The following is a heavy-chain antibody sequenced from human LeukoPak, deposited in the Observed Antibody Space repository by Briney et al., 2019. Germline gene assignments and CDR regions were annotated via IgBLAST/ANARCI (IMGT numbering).Heavy chain of an antibody. CDR2: SMGSGGST. V-gene: IGHV3-23*01. CDR3: AKDGHGSRRGNDFDY. D-gene: IGHD6-13*01. CDR1: GFTFSSYA. J-gene: IGHJ4*02. Sequence: GGSRRLSCAASGFTFSSYAISWVRQAPGKGLEWFSTSMGSGGSTYYAESVKGRFTISRDNSEITLYLQMTSLRADDTAVYYCAKDGHGSRRGNDFDYWGQGPLVTVSS.